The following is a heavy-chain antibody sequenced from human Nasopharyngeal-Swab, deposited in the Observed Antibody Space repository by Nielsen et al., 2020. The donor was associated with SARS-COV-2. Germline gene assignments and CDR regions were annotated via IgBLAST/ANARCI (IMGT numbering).Heavy chain of an antibody. CDR3: ARDVGGATDF. CDR2: INFDGNDA. Sequence: GGSLRLSCTASGFMFSSFYMEWVRHTPGKGLVWLSRINFDGNDAQYPDSVKGRFTISRDNARNTLYLQLNSLRGEDTALYFCARDVGGATDFRGQGTLVTVSS. V-gene: IGHV3-74*01. D-gene: IGHD3-10*01. J-gene: IGHJ4*02. CDR1: GFMFSSFY.